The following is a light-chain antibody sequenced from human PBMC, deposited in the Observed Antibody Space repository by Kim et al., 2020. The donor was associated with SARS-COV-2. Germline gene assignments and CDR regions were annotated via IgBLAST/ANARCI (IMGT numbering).Light chain of an antibody. CDR2: SNN. CDR3: AAWDDRLNGWV. V-gene: IGLV1-44*01. CDR1: SSNIATNT. J-gene: IGLJ3*02. Sequence: QSVLTQPPSASGTPGQRVTVSCSGSSSNIATNTVNWYQQLPGTAPKLLIYSNNQRPSGVPARFSGSKSGTSASLAISGLQSEDEADYYCAAWDDRLNGWVFGGGTKLIVL.